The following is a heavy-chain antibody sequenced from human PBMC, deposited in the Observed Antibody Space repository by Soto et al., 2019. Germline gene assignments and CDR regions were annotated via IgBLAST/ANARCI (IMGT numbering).Heavy chain of an antibody. J-gene: IGHJ3*01. D-gene: IGHD3-3*01. V-gene: IGHV1-18*04. CDR3: AREGILGLFDAYDL. Sequence: QDQLVQSGADVKKPGASVKVSCKASVFTSSGISWVRQAPGQRIEWMGWISTHNGNTIYAQKFQGRVIMTMDTATTTVDRELRSLRPDDTAVYLCAREGILGLFDAYDLWGQGTMVTVSS. CDR1: VFTSSG. CDR2: ISTHNGNT.